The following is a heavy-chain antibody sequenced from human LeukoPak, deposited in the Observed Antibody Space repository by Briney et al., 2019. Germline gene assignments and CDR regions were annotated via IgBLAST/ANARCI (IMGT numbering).Heavy chain of an antibody. CDR2: IYYSGST. J-gene: IGHJ4*02. CDR1: EFTVSTNH. V-gene: IGHV4-39*07. Sequence: PGGSLRLSCAASEFTVSTNHMSWVRQAPGKGLEWIGSIYYSGSTYYNPSLKSRVTISVDTSKNQFSLKLNSVTAADTAVYYCARTPPGSSFDYWGQGTLVTVSS. CDR3: ARTPPGSSFDY. D-gene: IGHD6-13*01.